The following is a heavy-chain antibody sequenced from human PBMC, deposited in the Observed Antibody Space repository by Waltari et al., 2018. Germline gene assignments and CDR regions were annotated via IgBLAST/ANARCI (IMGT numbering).Heavy chain of an antibody. J-gene: IGHJ3*02. D-gene: IGHD3-22*01. Sequence: QVQLVQSGAEVKKPGSSVKVSCKASGGTFSSYAISWVRQAPGQGLEWMGGIIPMFGTENYAQKLQGRVTVTADEATSTAYMDLSSLRSEDTCVYSCARDVNYYVSSCKYHKCAFDIWGQGTMVTVSS. CDR2: IIPMFGTE. V-gene: IGHV1-69*12. CDR3: ARDVNYYVSSCKYHKCAFDI. CDR1: GGTFSSYA.